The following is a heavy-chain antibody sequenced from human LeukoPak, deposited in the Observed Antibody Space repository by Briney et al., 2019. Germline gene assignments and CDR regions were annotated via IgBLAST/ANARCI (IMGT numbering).Heavy chain of an antibody. V-gene: IGHV3-23*01. J-gene: IGHJ5*02. Sequence: GGSLRLSCAASGFTFSSYAMSWVRKAPGKGLEWVSGIGGSGGSIYYADSVKGRFTISRDNSKNTLYLQMNSLRAEDTAVYYCAKDPREVGSSSPRRGWFDPWGQGTLVTVSS. CDR1: GFTFSSYA. CDR2: IGGSGGSI. CDR3: AKDPREVGSSSPRRGWFDP. D-gene: IGHD6-13*01.